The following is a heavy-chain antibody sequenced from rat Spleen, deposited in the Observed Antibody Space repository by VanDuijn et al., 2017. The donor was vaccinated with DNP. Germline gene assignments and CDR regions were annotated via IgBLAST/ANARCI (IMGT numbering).Heavy chain of an antibody. CDR3: ARDLSNNYGYYSLDA. CDR1: GFSLASFG. V-gene: IGHV2S12*01. J-gene: IGHJ4*01. Sequence: QVQLKESGPGLVQPSQTLSLTCTVSGFSLASFGVSWVRQPPGKGLEWIAAVSSGGDTYYNSVLKSRLSITRDTSKSQVFLEMNSLQTEDMATYYCARDLSNNYGYYSLDAWGQGASVTVSS. CDR2: VSSGGDT. D-gene: IGHD1-10*01.